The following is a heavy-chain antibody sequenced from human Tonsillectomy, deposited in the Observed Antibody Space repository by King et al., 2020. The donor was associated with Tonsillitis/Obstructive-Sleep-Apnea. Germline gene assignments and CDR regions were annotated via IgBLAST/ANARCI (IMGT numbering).Heavy chain of an antibody. Sequence: VQLQESGPGLVKPSETLSLTCTVSGGSISRYYWSWIRQPPGKGLEWIGYIYYSGSTNYNPSLKSRVTISVDTSKNQFSLKLSSVTAADTAVYYCARAEVELATINAFDIWGQGTMVTVSS. CDR3: ARAEVELATINAFDI. D-gene: IGHD5-24*01. V-gene: IGHV4-59*01. J-gene: IGHJ3*02. CDR1: GGSISRYY. CDR2: IYYSGST.